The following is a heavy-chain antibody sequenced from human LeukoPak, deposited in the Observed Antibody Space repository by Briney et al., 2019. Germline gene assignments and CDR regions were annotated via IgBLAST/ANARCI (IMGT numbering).Heavy chain of an antibody. V-gene: IGHV3-74*01. CDR1: GFTFSSYW. J-gene: IGHJ4*02. CDR2: IDSDGSDT. D-gene: IGHD5-12*01. Sequence: PGGSLRLSCAASGFTFSSYWMHWVRQAPGKGLVWVSRIDSDGSDTICADSVKGRFTISRDNAKNTLYLQMNSLRAEDTAVYYCTRGYVGIDYWGQGTLVTVSS. CDR3: TRGYVGIDY.